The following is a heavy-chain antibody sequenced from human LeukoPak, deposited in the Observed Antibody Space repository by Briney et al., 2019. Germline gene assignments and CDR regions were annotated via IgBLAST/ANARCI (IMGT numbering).Heavy chain of an antibody. Sequence: AGSLRLSCAASGFTFSDYYMSWIRQPPGKGLEWVSYISSSGSTIYYADSVKGRFTISRDNAKNSLYLQMNSLRAEDTAVYYCARDPGDGYNYFDYWGQGTLVTVSS. V-gene: IGHV3-11*04. J-gene: IGHJ4*02. CDR3: ARDPGDGYNYFDY. CDR1: GFTFSDYY. D-gene: IGHD5-24*01. CDR2: ISSSGSTI.